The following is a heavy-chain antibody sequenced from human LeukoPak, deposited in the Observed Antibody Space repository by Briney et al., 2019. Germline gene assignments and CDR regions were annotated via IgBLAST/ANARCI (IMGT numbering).Heavy chain of an antibody. Sequence: SETLSLTCTVSGFAISGYYLNWIRQPPGKGLEWVGHINYSGSTNYNPSLRSRVSIFVDTSTNQLSLELTAVTAADTAVYYCARLGVGRGGRGINDYWGQGTLVTVSS. CDR3: ARLGVGRGGRGINDY. J-gene: IGHJ4*02. D-gene: IGHD2-15*01. V-gene: IGHV4-59*12. CDR2: INYSGST. CDR1: GFAISGYY.